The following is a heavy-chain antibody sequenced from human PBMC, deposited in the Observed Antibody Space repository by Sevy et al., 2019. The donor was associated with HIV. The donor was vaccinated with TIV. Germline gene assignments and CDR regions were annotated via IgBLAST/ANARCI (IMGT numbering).Heavy chain of an antibody. D-gene: IGHD5-18*01. Sequence: GGSLRLSCAASGFTFSSYAMSWVRQAPGKGLEWVSAISGSGGSTYYADSVKGRFTISRDKSKNTLYLQMNSLRAEDTAVYYCATSATFDSYAPPYYYYMDVWGKGTTVTVSS. CDR1: GFTFSSYA. J-gene: IGHJ6*03. V-gene: IGHV3-23*01. CDR3: ATSATFDSYAPPYYYYMDV. CDR2: ISGSGGST.